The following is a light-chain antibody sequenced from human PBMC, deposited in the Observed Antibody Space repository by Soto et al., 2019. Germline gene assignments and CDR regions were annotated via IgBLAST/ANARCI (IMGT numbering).Light chain of an antibody. CDR2: LEGSGRY. CDR3: CSYAGSYTYV. J-gene: IGLJ1*01. V-gene: IGLV4-60*03. Sequence: QPVLTQSSSASASLGSSVKVTCTLSSGHSNYIIAWHQQQPGKAPRYLMKLEGSGRYNKGSGVPDRFSGSSSGADRYLTISNIQSEDEADYYCCSYAGSYTYVFGTGTKLTVL. CDR1: SGHSNYI.